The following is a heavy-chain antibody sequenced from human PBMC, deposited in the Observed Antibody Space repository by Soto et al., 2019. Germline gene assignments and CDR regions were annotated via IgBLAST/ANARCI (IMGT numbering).Heavy chain of an antibody. CDR2: INPNSGGT. D-gene: IGHD3-22*01. CDR3: APEGGYYDSSGYSNWFDP. V-gene: IGHV1-2*04. J-gene: IGHJ5*02. CDR1: GYTFTDFD. Sequence: ASVKVSCKTSGYTFTDFDMHWVRQAPGQGLEWMGWINPNSGGTKYAHNFQGWVTMTRDTSISTAYMELSRLRSEDTAVYYCAPEGGYYDSSGYSNWFDPWGQGTLVTVSS.